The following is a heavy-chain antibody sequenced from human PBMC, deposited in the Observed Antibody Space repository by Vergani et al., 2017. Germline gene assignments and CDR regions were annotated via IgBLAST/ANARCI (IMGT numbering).Heavy chain of an antibody. CDR3: ARRGRYYNSSYYLDY. Sequence: EVQLVESGGGLVQPGGSLRLSCAASGFTFSSYEMNWVRQAPGKGLEWVSSISSSGSTIYYADSVKGRFTISRDNAKNSLYLQMNSLRAEDTAVYYCARRGRYYNSSYYLDYWGQGTLVTVSS. D-gene: IGHD3-22*01. V-gene: IGHV3-48*03. CDR2: ISSSGSTI. CDR1: GFTFSSYE. J-gene: IGHJ4*02.